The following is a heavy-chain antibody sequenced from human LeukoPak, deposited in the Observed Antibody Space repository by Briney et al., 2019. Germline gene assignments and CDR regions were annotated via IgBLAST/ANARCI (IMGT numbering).Heavy chain of an antibody. Sequence: ASVKVSCKASGYTFTNYGISWVRQAPGQGLEWMGWISVYNGNTNYTQKLQGRVTLTTDTSTTTVYMDLRSLRSDDTAVYYCARARGHWNYDFWGQGTLVTVSS. CDR1: GYTFTNYG. J-gene: IGHJ4*02. CDR3: ARARGHWNYDF. D-gene: IGHD1-7*01. CDR2: ISVYNGNT. V-gene: IGHV1-18*01.